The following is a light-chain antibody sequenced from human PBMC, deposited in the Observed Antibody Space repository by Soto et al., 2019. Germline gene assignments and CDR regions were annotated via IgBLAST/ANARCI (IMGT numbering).Light chain of an antibody. J-gene: IGKJ5*01. Sequence: DIQMTQSPSSLSASVGDRVTITCRASQSISSYLNWYQQKPGKAPKLLIYAASSLQSGVPSRFSGSGSGTDFTLTISSVQPEDFATYYCQQSYSTLITFGQGTRLEIK. CDR2: AAS. CDR3: QQSYSTLIT. V-gene: IGKV1-39*01. CDR1: QSISSY.